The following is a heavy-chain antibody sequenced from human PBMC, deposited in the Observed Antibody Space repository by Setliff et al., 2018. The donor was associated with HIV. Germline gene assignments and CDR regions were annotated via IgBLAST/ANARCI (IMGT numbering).Heavy chain of an antibody. Sequence: GASVKVSCKVSGYTLTELSRHWVRQAPGKGLEWMGGFDPEDGETIYAQKFQGRVTMTEDTSTDTAYMELSSLRSEDTAVYYCARAPYYDRSGYPGANDAFDIWGQGTMVTVSS. D-gene: IGHD3-22*01. J-gene: IGHJ3*02. CDR2: FDPEDGET. V-gene: IGHV1-24*01. CDR3: ARAPYYDRSGYPGANDAFDI. CDR1: GYTLTELS.